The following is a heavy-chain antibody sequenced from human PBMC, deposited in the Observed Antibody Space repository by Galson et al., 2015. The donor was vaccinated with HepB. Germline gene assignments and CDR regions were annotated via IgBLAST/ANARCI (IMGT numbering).Heavy chain of an antibody. D-gene: IGHD1-26*01. CDR2: IIPIFGTA. CDR3: ARSPTSSIWENWFDP. J-gene: IGHJ5*02. CDR1: GGTFSSYA. V-gene: IGHV1-69*13. Sequence: SVKVSCKASGGTFSSYAISWVRQAPGQGLEWMGGIIPIFGTANYAQKFQGRVTITADESTSTAYMELSSLRSEDTAVYYCARSPTSSIWENWFDPWGQGTLVTVSS.